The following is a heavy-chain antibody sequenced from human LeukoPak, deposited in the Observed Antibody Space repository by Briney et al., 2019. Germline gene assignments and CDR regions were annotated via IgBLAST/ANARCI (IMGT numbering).Heavy chain of an antibody. V-gene: IGHV4-39*07. Sequence: SETLSLTCTVSGGSISSSSYYWGWLRQPPGKGLEWIGSIYYSGSTYYNPSLKSRVTISVDTSKNQFSLKLSSVTAADTAVYYCARDPTASFYGGGQLWGQGTLVTVSS. D-gene: IGHD4-23*01. CDR2: IYYSGST. CDR1: GGSISSSSYY. CDR3: ARDPTASFYGGGQL. J-gene: IGHJ4*02.